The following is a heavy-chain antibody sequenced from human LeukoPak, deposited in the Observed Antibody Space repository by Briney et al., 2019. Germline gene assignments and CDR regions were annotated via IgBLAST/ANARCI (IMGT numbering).Heavy chain of an antibody. V-gene: IGHV3-53*01. J-gene: IGHJ4*02. CDR3: ARDVGRYYDSSGYKNLRDY. CDR2: IYSGGST. Sequence: GGSLRLSCAASGFTVSSNYMSWVRQAPGKGLEWVSVIYSGGSTYYADSVKGRFTISRDNSKNTLYLQMNSLRAEDTAVYYCARDVGRYYDSSGYKNLRDYWGQGTLVPVSS. D-gene: IGHD3-22*01. CDR1: GFTVSSNY.